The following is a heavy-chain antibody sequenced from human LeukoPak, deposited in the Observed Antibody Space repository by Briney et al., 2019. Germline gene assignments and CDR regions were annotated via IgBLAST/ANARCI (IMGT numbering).Heavy chain of an antibody. V-gene: IGHV4-4*07. J-gene: IGHJ4*02. D-gene: IGHD2-2*02. Sequence: KPSETLSLTCTVSGGSISSYYWSWIRQPAGKGLEWIGRIYTSGSTNYNPSLKSRVTMSVDTSKNQFSLKLSSVTAADTAVYYCARDRGYQLLYHFDYWGQGTLVTVSS. CDR3: ARDRGYQLLYHFDY. CDR2: IYTSGST. CDR1: GGSISSYY.